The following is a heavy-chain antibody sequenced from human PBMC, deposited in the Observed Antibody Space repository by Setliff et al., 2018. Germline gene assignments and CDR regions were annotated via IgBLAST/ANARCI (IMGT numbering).Heavy chain of an antibody. CDR3: ARINFHVSSGYYYAPDY. Sequence: ASVKVSCKTSGYTFTNYGITWVRQAPGQGLEWMGWINNYSFKTNYPQKFLGRVTVTTDTSTGTAYMELGSLTSDDTAIYYCARINFHVSSGYYYAPDYWGPGTLVTVS. V-gene: IGHV1-18*01. CDR2: INNYSFKT. CDR1: GYTFTNYG. J-gene: IGHJ4*02. D-gene: IGHD3-22*01.